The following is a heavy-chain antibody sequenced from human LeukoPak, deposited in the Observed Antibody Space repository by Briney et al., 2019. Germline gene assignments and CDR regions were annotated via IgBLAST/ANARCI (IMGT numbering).Heavy chain of an antibody. V-gene: IGHV5-51*01. CDR3: GRLVAALGKIDN. D-gene: IGHD6-13*01. CDR1: GYTFMNYW. Sequence: GESLKISCKGSGYTFMNYWIGWVRQMPGKGLEWMGIIYPGDSATTYNPSFLGQVTISADKSINTAYLQWNSLKASDTAMVYCGRLVAALGKIDNWGQGTLVTVSS. CDR2: IYPGDSAT. J-gene: IGHJ4*02.